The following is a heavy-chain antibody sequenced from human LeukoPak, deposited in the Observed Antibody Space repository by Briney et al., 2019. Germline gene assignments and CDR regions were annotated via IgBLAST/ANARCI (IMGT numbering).Heavy chain of an antibody. Sequence: GGYLRLSCVASGFTFSNYWMNWVRQAPGRGLEWVANIKQDGSEIYYVDSVKGRFTISRDNAKNSLYVQMNSLRVEDTAVYYCARRYCSGSTCYPHFDHWGQGTLVTVSS. CDR2: IKQDGSEI. D-gene: IGHD2-2*01. J-gene: IGHJ4*02. CDR1: GFTFSNYW. CDR3: ARRYCSGSTCYPHFDH. V-gene: IGHV3-7*01.